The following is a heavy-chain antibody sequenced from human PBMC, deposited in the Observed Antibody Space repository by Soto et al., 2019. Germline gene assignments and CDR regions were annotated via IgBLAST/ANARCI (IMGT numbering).Heavy chain of an antibody. CDR1: GGSISGSSYY. D-gene: IGHD3-22*01. V-gene: IGHV4-39*01. J-gene: IGHJ4*02. Sequence: TLSLTCTVSGGSISGSSYYWGWIRQPPGKGLEWIGNIYYSGSTYYNPSLKSRVTISVDTSKNQFSLKLSSVTAADTAVYYCMLGSGWKDFDYWGQGTLVTVSS. CDR3: MLGSGWKDFDY. CDR2: IYYSGST.